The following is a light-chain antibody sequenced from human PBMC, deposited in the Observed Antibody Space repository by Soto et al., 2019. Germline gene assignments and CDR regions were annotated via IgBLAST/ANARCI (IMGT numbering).Light chain of an antibody. J-gene: IGKJ4*02. CDR3: QQRSNWPLT. CDR1: QSVSSY. Sequence: EIVLTQSPATLSLSPGERATLSCRASQSVSSYLAWYQQKPGQAPRLLIYHASNRATGIPARFRGSGSGTDFTLTISSLEPEDFAVYYCQQRSNWPLTFGRGTKVEIK. V-gene: IGKV3-11*01. CDR2: HAS.